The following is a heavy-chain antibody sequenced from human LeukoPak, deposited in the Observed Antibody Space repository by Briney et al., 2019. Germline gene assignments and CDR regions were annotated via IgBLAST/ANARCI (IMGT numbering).Heavy chain of an antibody. CDR2: ISGSGGST. CDR3: AKAMYSSGWSSYYFDY. Sequence: PGGSLRLSCAASGFTFSSYAMSWVRQAPGKGLEWVSAISGSGGSTYYADSVKGRFTISRDNSKNTLYLQMNSLRAEDTAVYYCAKAMYSSGWSSYYFDYWGQGTLVTVSS. V-gene: IGHV3-23*01. J-gene: IGHJ4*02. D-gene: IGHD6-19*01. CDR1: GFTFSSYA.